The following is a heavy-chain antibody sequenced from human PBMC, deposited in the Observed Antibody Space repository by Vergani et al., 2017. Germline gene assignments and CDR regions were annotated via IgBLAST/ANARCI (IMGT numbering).Heavy chain of an antibody. D-gene: IGHD3-16*01. CDR2: INPSGGST. CDR3: ANALYTSGGDY. V-gene: IGHV1-46*03. CDR1: VYTFTSYY. J-gene: IGHJ4*02. Sequence: QVQLVQSGAEVMKPGASVKVSCKASVYTFTSYYMHWVRQAPGQGLEWMGIINPSGGSTSYAQKFQGRVTMTRDTSTSTVYMELSSLRSEDTAVYYCANALYTSGGDYWGQGTLVTVSS.